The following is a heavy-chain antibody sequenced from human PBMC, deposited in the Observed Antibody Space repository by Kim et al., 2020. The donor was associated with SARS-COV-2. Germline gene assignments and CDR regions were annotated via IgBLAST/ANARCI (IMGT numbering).Heavy chain of an antibody. V-gene: IGHV1-24*01. Sequence: ASVKVSCKVSGYTLTELSMHWVRQAPGKGLEWMGGYDPEDGETIYAQKFQGRVTMTEDTSTDAAYMELSSLRSEDTAVYYCATWRQVITGTTFFYYALDVWGQGTTVSVSS. CDR3: ATWRQVITGTTFFYYALDV. J-gene: IGHJ6*02. D-gene: IGHD1-7*01. CDR1: GYTLTELS. CDR2: YDPEDGET.